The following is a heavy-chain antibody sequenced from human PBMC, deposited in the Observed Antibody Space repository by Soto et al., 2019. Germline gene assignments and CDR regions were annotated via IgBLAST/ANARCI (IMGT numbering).Heavy chain of an antibody. Sequence: EVQLVESGGGLVQPGGSLRLSCAASGFTFSSYSMNWVRQAPGKGLEWVSYISSSSSTIYYADSMKGRFTISRDNAKNSLYLQMNSLRAEDTAVYYCARDRIAAAVYWGQGTLVTVSS. J-gene: IGHJ4*02. CDR1: GFTFSSYS. D-gene: IGHD6-13*01. CDR2: ISSSSSTI. V-gene: IGHV3-48*01. CDR3: ARDRIAAAVY.